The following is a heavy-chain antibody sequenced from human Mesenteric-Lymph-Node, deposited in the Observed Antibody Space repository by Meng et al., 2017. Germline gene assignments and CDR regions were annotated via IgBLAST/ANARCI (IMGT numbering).Heavy chain of an antibody. Sequence: LQEVEPALVQAWGTRSPPCVVSGGSISSSYRWTPGRQPPGKGLECTGEMYHSGTTNYNPSLTSRVTISMGKSNNQLSLKLNSVTAADTAVYYCATKESRDGHNPYWGQGTLVTVSS. CDR1: GGSISSSYR. V-gene: IGHV4-4*02. CDR2: MYHSGTT. J-gene: IGHJ4*02. D-gene: IGHD5-24*01. CDR3: ATKESRDGHNPY.